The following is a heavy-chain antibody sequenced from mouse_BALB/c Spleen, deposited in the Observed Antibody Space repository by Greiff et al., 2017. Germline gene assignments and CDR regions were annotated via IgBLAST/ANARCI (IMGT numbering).Heavy chain of an antibody. V-gene: IGHV3-6*02. J-gene: IGHJ4*01. CDR2: ISYDGSN. CDR1: GYSITSGYY. Sequence: VQLKESGPGLVKPSQSLSLTCSVTGYSITSGYYWNWIRQFPGNKLEWMGYISYDGSNNYNPSLKNRISITRDTSKNQFFLKLNSVTTEDTATYYCARGGGSSYDYAMDYWGQGTSVTVSS. D-gene: IGHD1-1*01. CDR3: ARGGGSSYDYAMDY.